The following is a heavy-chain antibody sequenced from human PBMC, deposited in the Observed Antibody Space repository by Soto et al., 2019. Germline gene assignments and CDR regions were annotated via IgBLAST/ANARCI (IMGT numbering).Heavy chain of an antibody. J-gene: IGHJ4*02. D-gene: IGHD2-15*01. V-gene: IGHV3-23*01. CDR1: GFTFSSYA. CDR3: AKDPCVDCSGGSCYSYFDY. CDR2: ISGSGGST. Sequence: EVQLLESGGGLVQPGGSLRLSCAASGFTFSSYAMSWVRQTPGKGLEWVSAISGSGGSTYYADSVKGRFTISRDNAKNTLYLQMNSLRAEDTAVYYCAKDPCVDCSGGSCYSYFDYWGQGTLVTVSS.